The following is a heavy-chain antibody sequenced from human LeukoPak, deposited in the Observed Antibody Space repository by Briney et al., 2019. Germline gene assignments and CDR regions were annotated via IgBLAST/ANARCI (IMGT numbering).Heavy chain of an antibody. Sequence: GGALRLSCAASGFTFSSYWMTWARQAPGKGREWVANIKQDGSDKYYVDSVKGRFTISRDNAKNSLYLQMNSLRAEDTAVYYCARGGGAFDYWGQGTLVTVSS. D-gene: IGHD2-21*01. CDR1: GFTFSSYW. CDR2: IKQDGSDK. J-gene: IGHJ4*02. V-gene: IGHV3-7*04. CDR3: ARGGGAFDY.